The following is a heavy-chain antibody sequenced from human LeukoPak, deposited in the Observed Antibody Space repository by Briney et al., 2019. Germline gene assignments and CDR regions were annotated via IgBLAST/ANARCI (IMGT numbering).Heavy chain of an antibody. CDR1: GFTFSSYG. CDR2: IWYDGSNK. D-gene: IGHD5-12*01. V-gene: IGHV3-33*06. Sequence: GRSLRLSCAASGFTFSSYGMPWVRQAPGKGLEWVAVIWYDGSNKYYADSVRGRFTISRDNSKNTLYLQMNSLRAEDTAVYHCAKVGRYSGYDSDYFDYWGQGTLVTVSS. J-gene: IGHJ4*02. CDR3: AKVGRYSGYDSDYFDY.